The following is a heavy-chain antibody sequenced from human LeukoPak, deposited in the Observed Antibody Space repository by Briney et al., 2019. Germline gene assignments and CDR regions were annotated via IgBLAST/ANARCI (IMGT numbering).Heavy chain of an antibody. Sequence: PSETLSLTCAVYGGSFSGYYWSWIRQPPGKGLEWIGEINHSGSTNYNPSLKSRVTMSVDTSKNQFSLKLSSVTAVDTAVYYCARTRVARFAFDIWGQGTMVIVSS. D-gene: IGHD3-3*01. CDR3: ARTRVARFAFDI. CDR1: GGSFSGYY. CDR2: INHSGST. J-gene: IGHJ3*02. V-gene: IGHV4-34*01.